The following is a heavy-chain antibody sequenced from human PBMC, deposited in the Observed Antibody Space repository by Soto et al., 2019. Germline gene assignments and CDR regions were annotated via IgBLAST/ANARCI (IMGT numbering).Heavy chain of an antibody. CDR3: TTDRSTMVLGYDPLDYYYYMDV. V-gene: IGHV3-15*01. CDR1: GFTFSSYA. CDR2: IKSKTDGGTT. Sequence: GGSLRLSCAASGFTFSSYAMTWVRLAPGKGLEWVGRIKSKTDGGTTDYAAPVKGRFTISRDDSKNTLYLQMNSLKTEDTAVYYCTTDRSTMVLGYDPLDYYYYMDVSGKATTVTGSS. D-gene: IGHD3-10*01. J-gene: IGHJ6*03.